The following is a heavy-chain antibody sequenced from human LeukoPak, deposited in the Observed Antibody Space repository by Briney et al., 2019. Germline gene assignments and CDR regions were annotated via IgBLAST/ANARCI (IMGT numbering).Heavy chain of an antibody. CDR2: IYYSGTT. CDR3: ARGRYGTISRGWFDR. J-gene: IGHJ5*02. V-gene: IGHV4-59*01. Sequence: PSETLSLNCTVSGGSINSYYWSWIPQPPGKGLEWIGYIYYSGTTNYNPSLKGRVTISVDTSKKEISLKLSSVTAADTAVYYCARGRYGTISRGWFDRWGQGTLVTVSS. CDR1: GGSINSYY. D-gene: IGHD1-14*01.